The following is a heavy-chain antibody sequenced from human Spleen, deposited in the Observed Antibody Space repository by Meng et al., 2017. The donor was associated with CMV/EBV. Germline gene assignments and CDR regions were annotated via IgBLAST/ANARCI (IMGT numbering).Heavy chain of an antibody. CDR2: INHSGST. V-gene: IGHV4-34*01. D-gene: IGHD3-10*01. CDR1: GGSFSGYY. CDR3: ARAGVPDGSGSRMFDP. J-gene: IGHJ5*02. Sequence: SETLSLTCAVYGGSFSGYYWSWIRQPPGKGLEWIGEINHSGSTNYNPSLKSRVTISVDTSKNQFSLKLSSVTAADTAMYYCARAGVPDGSGSRMFDPWGQGTLVTVSS.